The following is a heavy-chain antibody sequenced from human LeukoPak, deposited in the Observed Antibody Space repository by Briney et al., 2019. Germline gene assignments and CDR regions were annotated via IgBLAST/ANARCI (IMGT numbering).Heavy chain of an antibody. CDR2: IKQDGSEK. D-gene: IGHD3-10*01. V-gene: IGHV3-7*03. Sequence: GGSLRLSCAASGFTFSSYWMSWVRQAPGKGLEWVANIKQDGSEKYYVDSVKGRFTISRDNAKNSPYLQMNSLRAEDTAVYFCARIHEYGSDTYYYYGMDVWGKGTTVTVSS. CDR1: GFTFSSYW. J-gene: IGHJ6*04. CDR3: ARIHEYGSDTYYYYGMDV.